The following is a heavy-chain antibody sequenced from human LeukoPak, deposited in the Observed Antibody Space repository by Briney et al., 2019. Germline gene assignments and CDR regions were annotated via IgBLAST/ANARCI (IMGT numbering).Heavy chain of an antibody. Sequence: PGGSLRLSCAASGFTFSSYGMHWVRQAPGKGLEWVAVISYDGSNKYYADSVKGRFTISRDNSKNTLYLQMNSLRAEDTAVYYCAKLIYGSGNDAFDIWGQGTMVTVSS. CDR2: ISYDGSNK. J-gene: IGHJ3*02. CDR3: AKLIYGSGNDAFDI. CDR1: GFTFSSYG. V-gene: IGHV3-30*18. D-gene: IGHD3-10*01.